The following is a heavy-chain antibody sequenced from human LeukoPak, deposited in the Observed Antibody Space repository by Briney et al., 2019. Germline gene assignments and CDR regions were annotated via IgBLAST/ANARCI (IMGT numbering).Heavy chain of an antibody. V-gene: IGHV3-23*01. CDR3: ARTGLTYYDFWSGYSSDGTPDY. Sequence: GGSLRLSCAASGFTFSSYAMSRVRQAPGKGLEWVSAISGSGGSTYYADSVKGRFTISRDNSKNTLYLQMNSLRAEDTAVYYCARTGLTYYDFWSGYSSDGTPDYWGQGTLVTVSS. J-gene: IGHJ4*02. D-gene: IGHD3-3*01. CDR1: GFTFSSYA. CDR2: ISGSGGST.